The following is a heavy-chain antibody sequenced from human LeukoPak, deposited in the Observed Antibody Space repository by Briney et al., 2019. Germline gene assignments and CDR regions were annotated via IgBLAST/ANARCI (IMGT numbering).Heavy chain of an antibody. CDR1: GYTFTGYY. CDR3: AKCTEGAGTYPLDY. V-gene: IGHV1-2*02. D-gene: IGHD6-13*01. CDR2: INPNSGDT. J-gene: IGHJ4*02. Sequence: ASVKVSCTASGYTFTGYYMHWVRQAPGQGLEWIGWINPNSGDTLFAQKFQDRVTMFKDTSISTAYMELSRLTSDDTAVYFCAKCTEGAGTYPLDYWGQGTLVTVSS.